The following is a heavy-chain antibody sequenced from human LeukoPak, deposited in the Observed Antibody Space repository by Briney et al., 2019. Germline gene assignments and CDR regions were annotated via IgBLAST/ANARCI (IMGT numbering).Heavy chain of an antibody. J-gene: IGHJ4*02. D-gene: IGHD1-26*01. CDR1: GSTFSSYA. Sequence: PGGSLRLSCAASGSTFSSYAMSWVRQAPGKGLEWVSAISGSGGSTYYADSVKGRFTISRDNSKNTLYLQMNSLRAEDTAVYYCAKDTTVRWELLNYWGQGTLVTVSS. CDR2: ISGSGGST. CDR3: AKDTTVRWELLNY. V-gene: IGHV3-23*01.